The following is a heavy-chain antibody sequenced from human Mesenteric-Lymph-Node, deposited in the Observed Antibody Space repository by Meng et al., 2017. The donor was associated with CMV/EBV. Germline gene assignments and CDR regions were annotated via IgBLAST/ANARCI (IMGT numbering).Heavy chain of an antibody. CDR3: ATDPHDFWSGKNWFDF. Sequence: GESLKISCAASGFTFSSYGMHWVRQAPGKGLEWVAFLHYDGGEKYYGDSVQGRFTISRDISKNTLYLQMDSLRPEDTAIYYCATDPHDFWSGKNWFDFWGQGTLVTVSS. V-gene: IGHV3-30*02. CDR2: LHYDGGEK. D-gene: IGHD3-3*01. J-gene: IGHJ5*01. CDR1: GFTFSSYG.